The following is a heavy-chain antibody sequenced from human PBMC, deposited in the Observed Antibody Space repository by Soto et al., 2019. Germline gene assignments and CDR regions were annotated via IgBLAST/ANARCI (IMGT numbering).Heavy chain of an antibody. CDR1: GYTFSTYY. D-gene: IGHD3-16*02. J-gene: IGHJ3*02. CDR3: ARTSYVWGSYRSDDALDI. Sequence: ASVNVSCKASGYTFSTYYMHWVRQAPGQGYEWMGWINAGNGNTKYSQKVQGRVTMTTDTSTSTAYMEVRSLRFDDTAVYYCARTSYVWGSYRSDDALDIWGRGTMVTVSS. CDR2: INAGNGNT. V-gene: IGHV1-18*04.